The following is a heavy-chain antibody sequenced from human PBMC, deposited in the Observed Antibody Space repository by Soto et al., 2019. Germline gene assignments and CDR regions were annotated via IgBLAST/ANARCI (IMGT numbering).Heavy chain of an antibody. CDR2: ISYDGSNK. CDR1: EFTFSSYG. D-gene: IGHD3-9*01. Sequence: GGSLRLSCAASEFTFSSYGMHWVRQAPGKGLEWVAVISYDGSNKYYADSVKGRFTISRDNSKNTLYLQKNSLRAEDTAVYYCAKQKYYDILTGYCDYWGQGT. CDR3: AKQKYYDILTGYCDY. V-gene: IGHV3-30*18. J-gene: IGHJ4*02.